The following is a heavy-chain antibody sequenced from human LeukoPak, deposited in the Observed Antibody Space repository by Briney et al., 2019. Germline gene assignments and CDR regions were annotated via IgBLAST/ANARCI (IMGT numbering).Heavy chain of an antibody. CDR2: IYSSGSA. V-gene: IGHV4-4*07. D-gene: IGHD4-11*01. Sequence: PSETLSLTCTVSGGYISTYYWSWIRQPAGEGLEWLGRIYSSGSANYNPSLKSRVTISVDTSKNQFSLKLSSVTAADTAVYYCVRGQRTTVTTIYYMDVWGEGTTVTVSS. CDR1: GGYISTYY. J-gene: IGHJ6*03. CDR3: VRGQRTTVTTIYYMDV.